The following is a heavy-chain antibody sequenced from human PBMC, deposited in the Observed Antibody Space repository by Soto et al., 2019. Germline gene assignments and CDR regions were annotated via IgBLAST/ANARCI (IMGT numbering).Heavy chain of an antibody. CDR2: ISYDGSNK. Sequence: GGSLRLSCAASGFTFSSYGMHWVRQAPGKGLEWVAVISYDGSNKYYADSVKGRFTISRDNSKNTLYLQMNSLRAEDTAVYYCAKDSGGHYYDSSGYYLDVWGQGTTVTVSS. CDR1: GFTFSSYG. V-gene: IGHV3-30*18. CDR3: AKDSGGHYYDSSGYYLDV. D-gene: IGHD3-22*01. J-gene: IGHJ6*02.